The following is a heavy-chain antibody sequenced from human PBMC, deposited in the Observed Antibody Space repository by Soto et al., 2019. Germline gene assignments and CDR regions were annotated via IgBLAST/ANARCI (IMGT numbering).Heavy chain of an antibody. V-gene: IGHV1-18*01. CDR1: GYTFTSYG. Sequence: ASVKVSRKASGYTFTSYGISWVRQAPGQGLEWMGWISAYNGNTNYAQKLQGRVTMTTDTSTSTAYMELRSLRSDDTAVYYCARVLGSSVSSVFRESKTWFDPWGQGTLVTVSS. J-gene: IGHJ5*02. D-gene: IGHD6-25*01. CDR2: ISAYNGNT. CDR3: ARVLGSSVSSVFRESKTWFDP.